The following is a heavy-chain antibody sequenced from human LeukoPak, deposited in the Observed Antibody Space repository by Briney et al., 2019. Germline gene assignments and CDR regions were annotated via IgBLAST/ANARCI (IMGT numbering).Heavy chain of an antibody. CDR3: ARVHPPGYYYSYDSSGYYGNWFDP. Sequence: SETLSLTCTVSGGSIDSYYWSWIRQPPGKGLEWVGYIYYSGSTNYNPSLKSRVTISVDTSKNQFSLKLSSVTAADTAVNYCARVHPPGYYYSYDSSGYYGNWFDPWGQGTLVTVSS. V-gene: IGHV4-59*01. CDR1: GGSIDSYY. CDR2: IYYSGST. D-gene: IGHD3-22*01. J-gene: IGHJ5*02.